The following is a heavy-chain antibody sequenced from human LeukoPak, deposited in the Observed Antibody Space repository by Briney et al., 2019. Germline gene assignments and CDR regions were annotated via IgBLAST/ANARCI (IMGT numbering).Heavy chain of an antibody. Sequence: GGSLRLSCAASGFTFSSYEMNWVRQAPGKRLEWVSYISSSGSTIYYADSVKGRFTLSRDNAKTSLYLQMNSLRAEDTAVYYCARRHGVYGSGSYYLDYWGQGTLVTVSS. CDR2: ISSSGSTI. J-gene: IGHJ4*02. V-gene: IGHV3-48*03. CDR1: GFTFSSYE. CDR3: ARRHGVYGSGSYYLDY. D-gene: IGHD3-10*01.